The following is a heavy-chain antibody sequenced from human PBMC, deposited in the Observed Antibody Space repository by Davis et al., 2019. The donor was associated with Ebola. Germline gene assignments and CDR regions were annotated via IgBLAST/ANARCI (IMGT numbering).Heavy chain of an antibody. CDR1: GFTVSSNY. Sequence: GESLKISCAASGFTVSSNYMSWVRQAPGKGLEWVSVIYSGGSTYYADSVKGRFTISRDNSKNTLYLQMNSLRAEDTAVYYCAKEGGGITMIVVVMDFDYWGQGTLVTVSS. CDR3: AKEGGGITMIVVVMDFDY. J-gene: IGHJ4*02. V-gene: IGHV3-53*01. CDR2: IYSGGST. D-gene: IGHD3-22*01.